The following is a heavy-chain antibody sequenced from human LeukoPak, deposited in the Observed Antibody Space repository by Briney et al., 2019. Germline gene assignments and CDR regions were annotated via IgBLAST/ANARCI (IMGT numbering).Heavy chain of an antibody. CDR3: ARRAGAYSHPYDY. CDR1: GFTFSSYA. V-gene: IGHV3-30*04. Sequence: GGSLRLSCAASGFTFSSYALHWVRQAPGKGLEWVAVISYDGSNKYYADSVKGRFTISRNNSKNTLYLQMNSLRAEDTAVYYCARRAGAYSHPYDYWGQGTLVTVSS. J-gene: IGHJ4*02. CDR2: ISYDGSNK. D-gene: IGHD4/OR15-4a*01.